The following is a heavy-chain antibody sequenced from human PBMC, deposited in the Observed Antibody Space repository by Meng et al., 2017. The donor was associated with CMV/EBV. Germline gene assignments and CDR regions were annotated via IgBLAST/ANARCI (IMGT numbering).Heavy chain of an antibody. Sequence: KVSCKGSGYSFTSYWIGWVRQMPGKGLEWMGIIYPGDSDTRYSPSFQGQVTISADKSISTAYLQWSSLKASDTAMYYCARPRASLIVVVQPYYFDYWGQGTLVTVSS. J-gene: IGHJ4*02. CDR3: ARPRASLIVVVQPYYFDY. V-gene: IGHV5-51*01. CDR2: IYPGDSDT. CDR1: GYSFTSYW. D-gene: IGHD3-22*01.